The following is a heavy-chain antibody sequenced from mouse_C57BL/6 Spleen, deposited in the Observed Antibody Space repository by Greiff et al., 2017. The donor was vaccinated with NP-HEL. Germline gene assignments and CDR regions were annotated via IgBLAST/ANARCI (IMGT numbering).Heavy chain of an antibody. CDR1: GYTFTDYN. D-gene: IGHD1-1*01. CDR2: ITPNNGGT. CDR3: ARRGSSDRSYWYCEG. Sequence: EVQLQQSGPELVKPGASVKIPCKASGYTFTDYNMDWVKPSHGKSLEWIGDITPNNGGTIYNQKFKGKATLTVDQSSSTAYMELRSLTSEDTAVDYVARRGSSDRSYWYCEGWGTGTTVTVSS. J-gene: IGHJ1*03. V-gene: IGHV1-18*01.